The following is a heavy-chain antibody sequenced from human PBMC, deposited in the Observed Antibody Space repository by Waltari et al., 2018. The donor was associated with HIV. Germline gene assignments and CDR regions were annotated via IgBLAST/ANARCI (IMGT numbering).Heavy chain of an antibody. CDR2: VRTGLFGGTA. V-gene: IGHV3-49*03. D-gene: IGHD3-10*02. Sequence: EVRLVESAGGLLPPGPSLRVPCATSGLTSRAYAMSWFRQSPGKGLEWVGFVRTGLFGGTAHYGESVKGRFFISRDDSRGIVSLQMNSLKSEDTGLYYCTLDKAYVDLFNNWGQGTQVTVAS. CDR1: GLTSRAYA. J-gene: IGHJ4*02. CDR3: TLDKAYVDLFNN.